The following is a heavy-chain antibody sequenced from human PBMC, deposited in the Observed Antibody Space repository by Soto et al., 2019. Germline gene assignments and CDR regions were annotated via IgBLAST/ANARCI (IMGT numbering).Heavy chain of an antibody. Sequence: QVQLVQSGAEVKKPGASVKVSCKASGYTFTSYGISWVRQAPGQGLEWMGWISAYNGNTNYAQKLQGRVTMTTATSTRTAYMGRRSLRSDDTAVYYCARDVRYGPAGGMDVWGQGTTVTVSS. CDR2: ISAYNGNT. D-gene: IGHD6-19*01. CDR3: ARDVRYGPAGGMDV. V-gene: IGHV1-18*01. J-gene: IGHJ6*02. CDR1: GYTFTSYG.